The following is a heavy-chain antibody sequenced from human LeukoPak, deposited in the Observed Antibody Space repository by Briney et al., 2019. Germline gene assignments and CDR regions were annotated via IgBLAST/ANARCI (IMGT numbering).Heavy chain of an antibody. D-gene: IGHD3-10*01. CDR3: AKDRLWFGEFDY. CDR2: ISGSGGST. CDR1: GFTFSSYA. V-gene: IGHV3-23*01. J-gene: IGHJ4*02. Sequence: GGSLRLSCAASGFTFSSYAMSWVRQAPGKGLEWVSAISGSGGSTYYADSVKGRFTISRDNSKNTMYLQMNSLRAEDTAVYYCAKDRLWFGEFDYWGQGTLVTVSS.